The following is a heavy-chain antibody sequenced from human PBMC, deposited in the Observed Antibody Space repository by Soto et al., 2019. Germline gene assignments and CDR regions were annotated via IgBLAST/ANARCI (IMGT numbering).Heavy chain of an antibody. D-gene: IGHD5-12*01. J-gene: IGHJ6*02. CDR3: ARDLIGYSGYAPFDDGMDG. Sequence: GPLRLSCAASGFTVSSNYISWVRQAPGKGLEWVSVIYSGGSTYYADSVKGRFTISRDNSKNTLYLQMNSLRAEDTAVYYCARDLIGYSGYAPFDDGMDGWGQGTTVTVSS. V-gene: IGHV3-53*01. CDR1: GFTVSSNY. CDR2: IYSGGST.